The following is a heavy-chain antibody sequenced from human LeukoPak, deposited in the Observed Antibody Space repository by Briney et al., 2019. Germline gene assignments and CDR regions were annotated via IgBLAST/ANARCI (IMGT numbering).Heavy chain of an antibody. CDR2: KNPNSGNT. Sequence: ASVKVSCKASGYTFTSYDINWVRQATGQGLEWMGWKNPNSGNTGYAQKFQGRVTMTRNTSVSTAYMELSSLRSEDTAVYYCARITTYYYDSTRDYWGQGTLVTVSS. D-gene: IGHD3-22*01. CDR1: GYTFTSYD. CDR3: ARITTYYYDSTRDY. V-gene: IGHV1-8*01. J-gene: IGHJ4*02.